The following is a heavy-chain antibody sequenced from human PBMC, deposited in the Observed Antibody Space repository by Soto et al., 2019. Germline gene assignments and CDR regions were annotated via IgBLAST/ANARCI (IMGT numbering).Heavy chain of an antibody. D-gene: IGHD4-17*01. CDR3: ARGVTVTGFDY. V-gene: IGHV1-18*01. J-gene: IGHJ4*02. CDR1: GYTFTSNG. CDR2: ISGNNGDT. Sequence: ASVKVSCKASGYTFTSNGISWVRQAPGQGLEWMGWISGNNGDTYYAQDFQGRVTLTTDTSTTTAYLELRSLRPDDTALYYCARGVTVTGFDYWGQGTLVTSPQ.